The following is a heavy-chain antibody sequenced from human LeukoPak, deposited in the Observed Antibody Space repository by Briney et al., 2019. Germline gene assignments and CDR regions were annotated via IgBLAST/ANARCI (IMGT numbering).Heavy chain of an antibody. CDR2: IIPIFGTA. V-gene: IGHV1-69*05. CDR3: ARDKNKVGSSWYFPNFDY. Sequence: SVKVSCKASGGTFSSYAISWVRQAPGQGLEWMGRIIPIFGTANYAQKFQGRVTISTDESTSTAYMELSSLRSEDTAVYYCARDKNKVGSSWYFPNFDYWGQGTLVTVSS. CDR1: GGTFSSYA. J-gene: IGHJ4*02. D-gene: IGHD6-13*01.